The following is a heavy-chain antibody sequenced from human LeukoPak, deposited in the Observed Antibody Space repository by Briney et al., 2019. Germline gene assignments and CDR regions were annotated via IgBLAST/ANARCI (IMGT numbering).Heavy chain of an antibody. D-gene: IGHD4-17*01. CDR1: GFTFSHHW. CDR2: MKPDASEK. V-gene: IGHV3-7*01. J-gene: IGHJ4*02. CDR3: ARGDDYGDPWYFDY. Sequence: GGSLRLSCAASGFTFSHHWMTWVRQAPGKGLEWVASMKPDASEKYYADSVKGRFTISRDNSKNTLYLQMNSLRAEDTAVYYCARGDDYGDPWYFDYWGQGTLVTVSS.